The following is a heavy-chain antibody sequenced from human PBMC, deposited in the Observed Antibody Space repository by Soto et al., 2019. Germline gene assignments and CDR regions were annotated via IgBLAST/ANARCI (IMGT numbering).Heavy chain of an antibody. CDR2: ISGSGGST. CDR3: AKDIARLGQGRVSIAVAFRTFDY. CDR1: GFTFSSYA. V-gene: IGHV3-23*01. J-gene: IGHJ4*02. D-gene: IGHD6-19*01. Sequence: GGSLRLSCAASGFTFSSYAMSWVRQAPGKGLEWVSAISGSGGSTYYADSVKGRFTISRDNSKNTLYLQMNSLRAEDTAVYYCAKDIARLGQGRVSIAVAFRTFDYWGQGTLVTVSS.